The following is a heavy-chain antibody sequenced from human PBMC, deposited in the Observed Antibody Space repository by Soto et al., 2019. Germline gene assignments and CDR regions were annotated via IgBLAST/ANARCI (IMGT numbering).Heavy chain of an antibody. V-gene: IGHV1-46*03. CDR3: ARGPVGGYYDSSGYLTNFDY. Sequence: ASVKVSCKASGYTFTSYYMNWVRQAPGQGLECMGIINPSGGSTSYAQKFQGRVTMTRDTSTSTVYMELSSLRSEDTAVYYCARGPVGGYYDSSGYLTNFDYWG. J-gene: IGHJ4*01. D-gene: IGHD3-22*01. CDR1: GYTFTSYY. CDR2: INPSGGST.